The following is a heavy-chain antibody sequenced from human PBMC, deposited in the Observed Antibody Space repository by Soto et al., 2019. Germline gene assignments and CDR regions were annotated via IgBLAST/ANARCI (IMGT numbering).Heavy chain of an antibody. Sequence: ESLKISCKGSGYSFASFWVGWVRQMPGKGLEWMGIIFPGDSDTRYNPSFQGQVTISADKSISTAYLQWSSLKTSDTAMYYCARHYSGYDSTPFDYWGQGALVTVSS. D-gene: IGHD5-12*01. CDR3: ARHYSGYDSTPFDY. CDR1: GYSFASFW. J-gene: IGHJ4*02. CDR2: IFPGDSDT. V-gene: IGHV5-51*01.